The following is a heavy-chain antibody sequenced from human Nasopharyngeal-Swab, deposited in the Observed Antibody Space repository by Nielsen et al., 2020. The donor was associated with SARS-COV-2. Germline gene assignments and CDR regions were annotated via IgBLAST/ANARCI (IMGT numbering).Heavy chain of an antibody. Sequence: ASVKVSCKASGYTFTSYAMNWVRQAPGQGLEWMGWINTNTGNPTYAQGFTGRFVFSLDTSVGTAYLQISSLKAEDTAVYYCARLSWFGESIYYFDYWGQGTLVTVSS. D-gene: IGHD3-10*01. CDR1: GYTFTSYA. CDR2: INTNTGNP. J-gene: IGHJ4*02. V-gene: IGHV7-4-1*02. CDR3: ARLSWFGESIYYFDY.